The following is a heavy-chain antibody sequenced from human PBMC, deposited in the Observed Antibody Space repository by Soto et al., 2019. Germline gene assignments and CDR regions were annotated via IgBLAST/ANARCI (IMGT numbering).Heavy chain of an antibody. Sequence: SETLSLTCTVSGGSINSYYWSWIRQPPGKGLEWIGYIYYSGSTNYNPSLKSRVTISVDTSKNQFSLKLTSVTSADTAMYYCARGAPAGYITSLYWFDPWGQGALVTVSS. CDR1: GGSINSYY. CDR3: ARGAPAGYITSLYWFDP. D-gene: IGHD6-13*01. CDR2: IYYSGST. J-gene: IGHJ5*02. V-gene: IGHV4-59*01.